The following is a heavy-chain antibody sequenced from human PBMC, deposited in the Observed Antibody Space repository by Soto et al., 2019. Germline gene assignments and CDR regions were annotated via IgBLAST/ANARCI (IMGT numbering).Heavy chain of an antibody. J-gene: IGHJ6*02. CDR3: PRSHGMDV. CDR2: IWYDGSNK. Sequence: PGGSLRLSCAASGFIFNNYGMHWVRQAPGKGLEWVAVIWYDGSNKYYVDSVKGRFTISRDNSKNTLYLQMNSLRAEDTAVYYCPRSHGMDVWGQGTTVTVSS. CDR1: GFIFNNYG. V-gene: IGHV3-33*01.